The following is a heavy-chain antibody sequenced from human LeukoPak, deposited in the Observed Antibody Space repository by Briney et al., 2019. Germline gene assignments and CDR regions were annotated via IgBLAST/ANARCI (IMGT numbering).Heavy chain of an antibody. CDR3: AEPIAAAGKIDAFDI. V-gene: IGHV3-23*01. Sequence: GGSLRLSCAASGFTFSSYAMSWVRQAPGKGLEWVSAISGSGGSTYYADSVKGRFTISRDNSKNTLYLQMNSLRAEDTAVYYCAEPIAAAGKIDAFDIWGQGTMVTVSS. CDR2: ISGSGGST. D-gene: IGHD6-13*01. CDR1: GFTFSSYA. J-gene: IGHJ3*02.